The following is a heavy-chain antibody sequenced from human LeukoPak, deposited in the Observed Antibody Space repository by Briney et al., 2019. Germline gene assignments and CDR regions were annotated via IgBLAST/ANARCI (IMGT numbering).Heavy chain of an antibody. Sequence: GGSLRLSCVASGFPFDDYAIHWVRQAPGKGLEWVSGSSWKTASAGYANSVKGRFTISSDSAKNFLYLQMNSLRAEDTAVYYCARDFRDYDILTGYRYGMDVWGQGTTVTVSS. V-gene: IGHV3-9*01. CDR2: SSWKTASA. D-gene: IGHD3-9*01. CDR3: ARDFRDYDILTGYRYGMDV. J-gene: IGHJ6*02. CDR1: GFPFDDYA.